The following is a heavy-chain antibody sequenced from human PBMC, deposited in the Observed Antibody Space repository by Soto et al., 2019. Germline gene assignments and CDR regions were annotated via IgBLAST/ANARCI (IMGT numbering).Heavy chain of an antibody. CDR1: TFTFKLYA. Sequence: PGGSLRLSCAASTFTFKLYAMTWVRQAPGKGLEWVSAISGSGGSTYYADSVKGRFTISRDNSKNTLYLQMNSLRVEDTAVYYCAKGIAMIVVVAGNGMDVWGQGTTVTVS. D-gene: IGHD3-22*01. J-gene: IGHJ6*02. CDR2: ISGSGGST. V-gene: IGHV3-23*01. CDR3: AKGIAMIVVVAGNGMDV.